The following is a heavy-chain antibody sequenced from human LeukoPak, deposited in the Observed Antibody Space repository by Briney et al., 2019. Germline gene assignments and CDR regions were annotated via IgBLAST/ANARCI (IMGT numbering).Heavy chain of an antibody. CDR1: GLSFTTFA. Sequence: GGSLRLSCAASGLSFTTFAMSWVRQGPARGLEWVSSMKGTGETFYADSVKGRFTLSRDSSRNTVHLQLNNLRVEHTAIYYCARASWVSTTDAVRWGQGTLVTVSS. CDR2: MKGTGET. J-gene: IGHJ4*02. D-gene: IGHD1-14*01. V-gene: IGHV3-23*01. CDR3: ARASWVSTTDAVR.